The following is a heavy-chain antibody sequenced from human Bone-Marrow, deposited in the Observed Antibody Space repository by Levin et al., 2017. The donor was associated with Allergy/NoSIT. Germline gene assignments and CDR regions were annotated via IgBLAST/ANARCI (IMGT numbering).Heavy chain of an antibody. Sequence: GGSLRLSCAASGFTFDDYAMHWVRQAPGKGLEWVSGISWNSGSIGYADSVKGRFTISRDNAKNSLYLQMNSLRAEDTALYYCAKASHYYDSSGYSHPTDWYFDLWGRGTLVTVSS. D-gene: IGHD3-22*01. CDR2: ISWNSGSI. J-gene: IGHJ2*01. V-gene: IGHV3-9*01. CDR1: GFTFDDYA. CDR3: AKASHYYDSSGYSHPTDWYFDL.